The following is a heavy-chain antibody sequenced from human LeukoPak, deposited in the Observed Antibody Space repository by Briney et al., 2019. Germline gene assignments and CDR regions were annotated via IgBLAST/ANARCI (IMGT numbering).Heavy chain of an antibody. CDR1: GGSVSSSNW. Sequence: SETLSLTCAVSGGSVSSSNWWSWVRQPPGKGLEWIGEIYHSGSTNYNPSLKSRVTISVDKSKNQFSLKLSSVTAADTAVYYCARVSYYDFWSIPYYYYYMDVWGKGTTVTVSS. CDR2: IYHSGST. J-gene: IGHJ6*03. V-gene: IGHV4-4*02. D-gene: IGHD3-3*01. CDR3: ARVSYYDFWSIPYYYYYMDV.